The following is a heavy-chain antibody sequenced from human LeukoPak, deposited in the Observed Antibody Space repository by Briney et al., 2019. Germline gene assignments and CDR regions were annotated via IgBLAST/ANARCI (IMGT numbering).Heavy chain of an antibody. J-gene: IGHJ5*02. V-gene: IGHV3-11*06. Sequence: PGGSLGLSCAASGFTFSDYYMSWIRQAPGKGLEWVSYISSSSSYTNYADSVKGRFTISRDNAKNSLYLQMNSLRAEDTAVYYCARGLVGEGEFDPWGQGTLVTVSS. CDR3: ARGLVGEGEFDP. CDR1: GFTFSDYY. CDR2: ISSSSSYT. D-gene: IGHD3-16*01.